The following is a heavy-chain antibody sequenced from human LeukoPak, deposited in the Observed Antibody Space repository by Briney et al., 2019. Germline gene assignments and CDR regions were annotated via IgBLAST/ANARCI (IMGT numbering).Heavy chain of an antibody. CDR2: VKSDGSST. V-gene: IGHV3-74*01. CDR1: GFTFSSYA. J-gene: IGHJ4*02. CDR3: AKGGSQRYFYDSRGYYVDY. Sequence: GGSLRLSCAASGFTFSSYAMHWVRQAPGKGLVWVSRVKSDGSSTSYADSVKGRFTISRDNARNTLYLHMNSLTADDSAVYYCAKGGSQRYFYDSRGYYVDYWGQGTLVTVSS. D-gene: IGHD3-22*01.